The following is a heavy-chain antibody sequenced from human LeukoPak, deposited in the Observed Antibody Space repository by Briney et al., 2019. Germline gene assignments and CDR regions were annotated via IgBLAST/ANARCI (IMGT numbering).Heavy chain of an antibody. CDR3: ARARGGIAY. CDR1: GFTFSNYW. CDR2: LDTDGSDT. Sequence: GGSLRLSCAASGFTFSNYWMHWVRQAPEKGLVWVSRLDTDGSDTSYADSVKGRFTISRDNAKNTLYLQMNNLRAEDTAMYYCARARGGIAYWGQGALVTVSS. J-gene: IGHJ4*02. V-gene: IGHV3-74*01. D-gene: IGHD3-10*01.